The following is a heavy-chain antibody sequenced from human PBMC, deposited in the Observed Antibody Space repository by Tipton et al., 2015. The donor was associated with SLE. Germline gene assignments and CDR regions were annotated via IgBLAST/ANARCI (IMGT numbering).Heavy chain of an antibody. V-gene: IGHV4-31*03. CDR2: TYYSGSP. D-gene: IGHD5-12*01. CDR1: GGSISSGGYY. CDR3: ARGGVATIRADY. J-gene: IGHJ4*02. Sequence: TLSLTCNVSGGSISSGGYYWSWIRQHPGKGLEWIGYTYYSGSPYYNPSLKSRVAMSVDTSKNQFSLKLSSVTAADTAVYYCARGGVATIRADYWGQGTLVTVSS.